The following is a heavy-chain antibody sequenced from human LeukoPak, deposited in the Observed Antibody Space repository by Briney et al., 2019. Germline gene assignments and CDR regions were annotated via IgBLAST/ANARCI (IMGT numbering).Heavy chain of an antibody. D-gene: IGHD3-16*01. J-gene: IGHJ4*02. CDR2: IKSDGSST. V-gene: IGHV3-74*01. CDR1: GFAFSTSW. Sequence: GGSLRLSCAASGFAFSTSWMHWVRQAPGKGLVWVSRIKSDGSSTSYAGSVKGRFTISRDNAKNTLYLQMNSLRAEDTAVYYCAGEGNSPFDYWGQGTLVTVSS. CDR3: AGEGNSPFDY.